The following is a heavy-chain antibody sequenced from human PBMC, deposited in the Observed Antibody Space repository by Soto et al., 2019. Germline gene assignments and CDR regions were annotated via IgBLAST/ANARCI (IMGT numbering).Heavy chain of an antibody. Sequence: PGESLKISCKGSGYSFTNYWIGWVRQMPGKGLEWMGIIYPGDSDTRYSPSFQGQVTISADKSISTAYLQWSSLKASDTTMYYCARYYYDSSGYLDAFDIWGQGTMVTVS. CDR1: GYSFTNYW. V-gene: IGHV5-51*01. CDR3: ARYYYDSSGYLDAFDI. D-gene: IGHD3-22*01. J-gene: IGHJ3*02. CDR2: IYPGDSDT.